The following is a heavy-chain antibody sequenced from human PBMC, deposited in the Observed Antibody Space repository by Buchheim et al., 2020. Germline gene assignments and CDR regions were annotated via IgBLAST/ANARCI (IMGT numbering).Heavy chain of an antibody. CDR2: IYYSGDT. D-gene: IGHD5-18*01. J-gene: IGHJ4*02. V-gene: IGHV4-30-4*01. CDR3: ARGNSYGIDS. CDR1: GGSLSSGDYY. Sequence: QVQLQESGPGLVKPSQTLSLTCTVSGGSLSSGDYYWSWIRQPPGKGLEWIGYIYYSGDTYYHPSLKTRLTMSVDTSKHQLSLKLSSVTAADTAVYYCARGNSYGIDSWGQGTL.